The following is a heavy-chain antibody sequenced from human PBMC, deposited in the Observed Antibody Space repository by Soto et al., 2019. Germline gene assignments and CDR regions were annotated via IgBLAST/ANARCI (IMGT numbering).Heavy chain of an antibody. CDR2: IIPIFGTA. D-gene: IGHD1-7*01. CDR3: ASVLELHYYYGMDV. V-gene: IGHV1-69*12. CDR1: GGTLSSYA. Sequence: QVKLVQSGAEVKKPGSSVKVSCKASGGTLSSYAISWVRQAPGQGLEWMGGIIPIFGTADYAQKFQGRVTITAHESTSRAYMELSSLRSEDTAVYYCASVLELHYYYGMDVWGQGTTFTVSS. J-gene: IGHJ6*02.